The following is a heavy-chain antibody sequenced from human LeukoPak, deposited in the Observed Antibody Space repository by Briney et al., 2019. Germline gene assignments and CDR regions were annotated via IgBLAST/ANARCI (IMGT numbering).Heavy chain of an antibody. CDR3: AKAIAARDNDAFDI. J-gene: IGHJ3*02. CDR2: MRYDGSSK. Sequence: PGGSLRLSCAASGCTFSSYGMHWVRQAPGKGLEWVAFMRYDGSSKYYADSVKGRFTISRDNSKNTLYLQMNGLRAEDTAVYYCAKAIAARDNDAFDIWGQGTMDTVSS. V-gene: IGHV3-30*02. D-gene: IGHD6-6*01. CDR1: GCTFSSYG.